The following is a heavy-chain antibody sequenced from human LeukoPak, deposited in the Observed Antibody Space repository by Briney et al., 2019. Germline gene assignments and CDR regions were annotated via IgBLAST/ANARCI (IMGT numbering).Heavy chain of an antibody. D-gene: IGHD3-10*01. CDR2: ISGSGGST. V-gene: IGHV3-23*01. Sequence: GGSLRLSCAASGFTFSSYAMSWVRQAPGKGLEWVSAISGSGGSTYYADSVKGRFTISRDNPKNTLYLQMNSLRAEDTAVYYCAKGGPMVSYYGMDVWGQGTTVTVSS. CDR3: AKGGPMVSYYGMDV. CDR1: GFTFSSYA. J-gene: IGHJ6*02.